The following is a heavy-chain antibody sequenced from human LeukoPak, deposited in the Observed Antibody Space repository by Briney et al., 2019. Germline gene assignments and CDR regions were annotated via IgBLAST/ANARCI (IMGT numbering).Heavy chain of an antibody. D-gene: IGHD3-10*01. Sequence: PGGSLRLSCAASGFTFSSYAMSWVSQAPGKGLEWVSAISGSGGGTYYADSVKGRFTISRDNSKNTLYLQMNSLRAEDTAVYYCAKDLVIRAWFGPEDCFDYWGQGTLVTVSS. CDR2: ISGSGGGT. V-gene: IGHV3-23*01. CDR3: AKDLVIRAWFGPEDCFDY. J-gene: IGHJ4*02. CDR1: GFTFSSYA.